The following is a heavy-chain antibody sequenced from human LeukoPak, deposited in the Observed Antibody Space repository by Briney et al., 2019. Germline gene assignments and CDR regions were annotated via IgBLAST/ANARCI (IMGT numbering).Heavy chain of an antibody. D-gene: IGHD6-13*01. J-gene: IGHJ4*02. CDR1: GFTFSSYS. Sequence: GGSLRLSCAASGFTFSSYSMNWVRQAPGKGLEWVSSISSSSTYIYYADSVKGRFTVSRDNAKNSLYLQMNSLRAEDTAVYFCASQYTSSRIFDDWGQGTLVTVSS. CDR3: ASQYTSSRIFDD. V-gene: IGHV3-21*01. CDR2: ISSSSTYI.